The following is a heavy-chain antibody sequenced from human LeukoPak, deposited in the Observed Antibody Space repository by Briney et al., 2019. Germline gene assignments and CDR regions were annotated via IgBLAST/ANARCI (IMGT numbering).Heavy chain of an antibody. Sequence: SETLSLTCTVSNGSISSYYWSWLRHPPRKGLGWVEYIYYSGSTNYNPSLKSRVTISVDTSKNQFSLKLTSVTAADTAVYYCARTWLYPYYFDYWGQGTLVTVSS. CDR3: ARTWLYPYYFDY. J-gene: IGHJ4*02. V-gene: IGHV4-59*01. CDR2: IYYSGST. D-gene: IGHD3-16*02. CDR1: NGSISSYY.